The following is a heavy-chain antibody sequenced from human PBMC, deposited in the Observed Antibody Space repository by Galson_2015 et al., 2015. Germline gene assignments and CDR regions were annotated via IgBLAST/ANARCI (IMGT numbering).Heavy chain of an antibody. CDR1: GFTFSSYA. J-gene: IGHJ4*02. Sequence: SLRLSCAASGFTFSSYAMNWVRQAPGKGLEWVAVISYDGSNKYYADSVKGRFTISRDNSKNTLYVQMNNLRPEDTAVYYCARGRGWESLRKSPFDYWGQGTLVTVSS. CDR2: ISYDGSNK. D-gene: IGHD1-26*01. V-gene: IGHV3-30-3*01. CDR3: ARGRGWESLRKSPFDY.